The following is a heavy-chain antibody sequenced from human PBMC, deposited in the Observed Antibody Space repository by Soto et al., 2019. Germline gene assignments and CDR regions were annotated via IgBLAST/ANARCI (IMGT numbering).Heavy chain of an antibody. V-gene: IGHV3-33*06. D-gene: IGHD6-19*01. Sequence: GGSLRLSCAASGFTFSSYGMHWVRQAPGEGLEWVAVIWYDGSNKYYADSVKGRFTISRDNSKNTLYLQMNSLRAEDTAVYYCAKDRGRSVAVAGTGYFQHWGQGTLVTVSS. CDR1: GFTFSSYG. CDR2: IWYDGSNK. J-gene: IGHJ1*01. CDR3: AKDRGRSVAVAGTGYFQH.